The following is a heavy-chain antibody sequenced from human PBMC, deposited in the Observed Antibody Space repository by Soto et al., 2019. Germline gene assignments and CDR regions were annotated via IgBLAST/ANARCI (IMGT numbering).Heavy chain of an antibody. CDR1: GYTFTSYY. D-gene: IGHD4-17*01. Sequence: ASVKVSCKASGYTFTSYYMHWVRQAPGQGLEWMGWISAYNGNTNYAQKLQGRVTMTTDTSTSTAYMELRSLRSDDTAVYYCARGNPTVPTYAIDYWGQGTLVTVSS. J-gene: IGHJ4*02. V-gene: IGHV1-18*04. CDR2: ISAYNGNT. CDR3: ARGNPTVPTYAIDY.